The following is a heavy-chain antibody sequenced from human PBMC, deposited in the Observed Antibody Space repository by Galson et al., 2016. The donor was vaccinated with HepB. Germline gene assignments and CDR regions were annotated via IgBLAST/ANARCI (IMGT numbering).Heavy chain of an antibody. CDR1: GFTLSSSA. Sequence: SLRLSCAASGFTLSSSAMSWVRQAPGKGLVWVSRINRDGTSTTYADSVKGRFTVSRDNAKNTLHLQMNSLRAEDTAVYYCARGLGGGDDYWGQGTLVTVSS. CDR2: INRDGTST. CDR3: ARGLGGGDDY. J-gene: IGHJ4*02. V-gene: IGHV3-74*01. D-gene: IGHD2-21*01.